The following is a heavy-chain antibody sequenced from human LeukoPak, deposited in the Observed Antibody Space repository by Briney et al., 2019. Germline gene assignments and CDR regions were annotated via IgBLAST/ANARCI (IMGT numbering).Heavy chain of an antibody. J-gene: IGHJ4*02. Sequence: PGGSLRLSCTPSGFTFGDYAKSWVRQAPGKGLEWVGFIRSKAYGGTTEYDASVKGRFTISRDNAKNSLYLQMHNLRAEDTAVYYCAKLGDRQVLGNWGQGTLVTVSS. V-gene: IGHV3-49*04. CDR3: AKLGDRQVLGN. CDR2: IRSKAYGGTT. CDR1: GFTFGDYA. D-gene: IGHD6-6*01.